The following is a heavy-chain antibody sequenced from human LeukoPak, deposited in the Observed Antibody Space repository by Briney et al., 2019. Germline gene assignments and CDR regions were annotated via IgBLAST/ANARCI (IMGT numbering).Heavy chain of an antibody. CDR1: GYTFTGYY. J-gene: IGHJ6*02. CDR3: ASSSGSYCGGDCYSPYYYYGMDV. Sequence: ASVKVSCKASGYTFTGYYMHWVRQAPGQGLEWMGWINPNSGGTNYAQKFQGRVTMTRDTSISTAYMELSRLRSDDTAVYYCASSSGSYCGGDCYSPYYYYGMDVWDQGTTVTVSS. D-gene: IGHD2-21*02. CDR2: INPNSGGT. V-gene: IGHV1-2*02.